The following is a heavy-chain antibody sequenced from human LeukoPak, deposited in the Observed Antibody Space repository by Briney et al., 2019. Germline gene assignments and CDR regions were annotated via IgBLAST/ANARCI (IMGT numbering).Heavy chain of an antibody. J-gene: IGHJ4*02. CDR3: VKNAGGSFYSNSAY. CDR1: GFTFDIYA. D-gene: IGHD2-15*01. Sequence: GGSLRLSCAASGFTFDIYAMTWVRQAPGKGLEWVSAICGSDGSTYYADSVKGRFTISRDNSKNMLYLQMNSLRAEDTALYYCVKNAGGSFYSNSAYWGQGTLVTVSS. CDR2: ICGSDGST. V-gene: IGHV3-23*01.